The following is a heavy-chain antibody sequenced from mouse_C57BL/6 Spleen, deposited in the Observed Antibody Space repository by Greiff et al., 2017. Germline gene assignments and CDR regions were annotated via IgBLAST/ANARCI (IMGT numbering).Heavy chain of an antibody. V-gene: IGHV1-62-2*01. CDR1: GYTFTEYT. CDR3: ARHEGNYYGSSYYAMDG. J-gene: IGHJ4*01. CDR2: FYPGSGSI. Sequence: QVQLQQSGAELVKPGASVTLSCKASGYTFTEYTIHWVKQRSGQGLERIGWFYPGSGSIKYNEKFKEKATLTADKSSSTVYMELSRLTSEDSAVYFCARHEGNYYGSSYYAMDGWGQGTSVTVSS. D-gene: IGHD1-1*01.